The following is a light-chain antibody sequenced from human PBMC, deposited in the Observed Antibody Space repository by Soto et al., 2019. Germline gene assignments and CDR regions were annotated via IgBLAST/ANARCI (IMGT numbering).Light chain of an antibody. CDR3: HQYDNAPQT. J-gene: IGKJ2*01. CDR1: QSISRSY. V-gene: IGKV3-20*01. CDR2: GAS. Sequence: DIVLMQSPATLSLSPGDRATLSCRASQSISRSYLAWYQQKTGQAPRVLIYGASNRATGVPYRFSGSGSGTDFSLTISSLELEDFAAYFCHQYDNAPQTFGQGTKVEIK.